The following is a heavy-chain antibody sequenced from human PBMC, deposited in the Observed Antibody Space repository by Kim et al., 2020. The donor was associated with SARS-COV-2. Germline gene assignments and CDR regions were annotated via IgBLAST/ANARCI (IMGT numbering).Heavy chain of an antibody. CDR3: ARGVEELWLYFDY. CDR1: GFTVSSNY. D-gene: IGHD5-18*01. CDR2: IYSGGST. J-gene: IGHJ4*02. V-gene: IGHV3-53*01. Sequence: GGSLRLSCAASGFTVSSNYMSWVRQAPGKGLEWVSVIYSGGSTYYADSVKGGFTISRDNSKNTLYLQMNSLRAEDTAVYYCARGVEELWLYFDYWGQGTLVTVSS.